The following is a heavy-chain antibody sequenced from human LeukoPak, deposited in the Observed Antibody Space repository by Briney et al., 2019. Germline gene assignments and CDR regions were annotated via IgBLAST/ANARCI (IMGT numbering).Heavy chain of an antibody. V-gene: IGHV3-9*01. J-gene: IGHJ5*02. CDR1: GFTFSSYS. CDR2: ISWNSGSI. Sequence: GGSLRLSCAASGFTFSSYSMNWVRQAPGKGLEWVSGISWNSGSIGYADSVKGRFTISRDNAKNSLYLQMNSLRAEDTALYYCAKDMRPIAVAGTWFDPWGQGTLVTVSS. CDR3: AKDMRPIAVAGTWFDP. D-gene: IGHD6-19*01.